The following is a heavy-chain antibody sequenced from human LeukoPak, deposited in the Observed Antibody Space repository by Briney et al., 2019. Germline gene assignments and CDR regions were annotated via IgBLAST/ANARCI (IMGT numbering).Heavy chain of an antibody. CDR1: GLIFSNYA. Sequence: GGSLRLSCAASGLIFSNYAMNWVRQAPGKGLEWVSGISGSGGSTYYADSVKGRFTISRDNSKNTLYLQMNSLRAEDTAVYYCAKLTTVTTRGGAFDIWGQGTMVTVSS. CDR3: AKLTTVTTRGGAFDI. J-gene: IGHJ3*02. V-gene: IGHV3-23*01. D-gene: IGHD4-17*01. CDR2: ISGSGGST.